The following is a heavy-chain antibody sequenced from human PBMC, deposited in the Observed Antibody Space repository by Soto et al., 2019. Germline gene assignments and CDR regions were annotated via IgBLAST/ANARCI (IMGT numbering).Heavy chain of an antibody. V-gene: IGHV1-58*02. CDR2: IVVGSGNT. CDR3: AALFYDFWSGYHPGP. J-gene: IGHJ5*02. D-gene: IGHD3-3*01. Sequence: SVKVSCKASGFTFTSSAMQWVRQARGQRLEWIGWIVVGSGNTNYAQKFQERVTITRDMSTSTAYMELSSLRSEDTAVYYCAALFYDFWSGYHPGPWGQGTLVTVSS. CDR1: GFTFTSSA.